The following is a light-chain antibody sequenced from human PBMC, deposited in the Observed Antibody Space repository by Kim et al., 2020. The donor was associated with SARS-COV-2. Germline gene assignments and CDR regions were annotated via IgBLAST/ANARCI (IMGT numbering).Light chain of an antibody. CDR2: GAS. V-gene: IGKV3-15*01. Sequence: SPGERVTRACRASQSVRDNLAWYQQKPGQAPRLLIDGASTRSTGVPARFSGSGSGTDFTLTISSLQSEDFGVYYCQQYNIWPPLTFGGGTKVDIK. CDR3: QQYNIWPPLT. J-gene: IGKJ4*01. CDR1: QSVRDN.